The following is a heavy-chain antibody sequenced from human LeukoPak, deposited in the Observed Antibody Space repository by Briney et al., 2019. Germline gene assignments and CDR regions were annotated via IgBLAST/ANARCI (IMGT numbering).Heavy chain of an antibody. CDR1: GYTFSSHT. Sequence: ASVKVSCKASGYTFSSHTMHWVRQAPGQRLEWMGWINAGNGNTKYSQKFQGRVTITRDTSASTAYMELRSLRSEDTAVYYCARAYCTGGSCLYYYYYGMDVWGQGTTVIVSS. D-gene: IGHD2-15*01. V-gene: IGHV1-3*01. CDR3: ARAYCTGGSCLYYYYYGMDV. J-gene: IGHJ6*02. CDR2: INAGNGNT.